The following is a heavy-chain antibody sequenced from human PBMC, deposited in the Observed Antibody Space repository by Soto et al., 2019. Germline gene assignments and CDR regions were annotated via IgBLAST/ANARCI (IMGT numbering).Heavy chain of an antibody. CDR3: ARGLKGGNYSLSFFDY. CDR2: INAGNGDT. D-gene: IGHD1-26*01. Sequence: ASVKVSCKASGYTFTNFAMHWVRQAPGQRLEWMGWINAGNGDTKYSQKFQGRVSITRDTSASTAYMELSSLRSEDTAMYYCARGLKGGNYSLSFFDYWGKGPLVPVSS. CDR1: GYTFTNFA. J-gene: IGHJ4*02. V-gene: IGHV1-3*01.